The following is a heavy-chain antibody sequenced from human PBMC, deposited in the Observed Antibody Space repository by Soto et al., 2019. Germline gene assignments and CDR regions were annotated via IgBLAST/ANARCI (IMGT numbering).Heavy chain of an antibody. J-gene: IGHJ4*02. D-gene: IGHD3-10*01. V-gene: IGHV2-5*02. CDR3: ARRRVYGSGSWYFDY. CDR2: IYWDYDK. Sequence: QITLKESGPTLVKPTQTLTLTCTFSGFSLSTSGVGVGWIRQPPGTALEWLALIYWDYDKRYSPSLNSRLTITKDTSKMQVVLTMPNMDPVDTSTYYCARRRVYGSGSWYFDYWGQGPLVTVSS. CDR1: GFSLSTSGVG.